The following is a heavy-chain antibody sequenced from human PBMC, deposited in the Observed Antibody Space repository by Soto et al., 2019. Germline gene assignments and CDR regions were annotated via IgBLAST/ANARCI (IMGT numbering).Heavy chain of an antibody. CDR2: VHYTAST. CDR3: GRATPGYPGRAFHI. Sequence: SETLSLTCPVSGGSLNWSPYYWGLLPPPPGKEPQWIASVHYTASTYYNPSLKSRVTISVDTSKNQFSLNLRSVTAADTAIYYCGRATPGYPGRAFHIWGQGKMVTVSS. J-gene: IGHJ3*02. D-gene: IGHD2-15*01. CDR1: GGSLNWSPYY. V-gene: IGHV4-39*02.